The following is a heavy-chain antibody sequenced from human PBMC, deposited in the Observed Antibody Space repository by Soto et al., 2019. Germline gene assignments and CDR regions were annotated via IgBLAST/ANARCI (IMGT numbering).Heavy chain of an antibody. J-gene: IGHJ4*02. V-gene: IGHV3-23*01. D-gene: IGHD2-2*01. CDR2: ISASGGST. Sequence: GGSLRLSCAASGFTFDSFAMTWVRQAPGKGLEWVSAISASGGSTFYADSVKGRFTISRDSSKNTLYLQMNSLRAEDTAVYYCAIDTSNYFDYWGQGTLVTVSS. CDR1: GFTFDSFA. CDR3: AIDTSNYFDY.